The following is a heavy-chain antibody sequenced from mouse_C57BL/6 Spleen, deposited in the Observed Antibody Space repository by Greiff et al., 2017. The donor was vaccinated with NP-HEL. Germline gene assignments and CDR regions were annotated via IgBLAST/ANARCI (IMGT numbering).Heavy chain of an antibody. Sequence: DVKLVESGPELVKPGASVKISCKASGYSFTGYYMHWVKQSHGNILDWIGYIYPYNGVSSYNQKFKGKATLTVDKSSSTAYMELRSLTSEDSAVYYCARRTGSHYYAMDYWGQGTSVTVSS. CDR2: IYPYNGVS. J-gene: IGHJ4*01. CDR3: ARRTGSHYYAMDY. D-gene: IGHD4-1*01. V-gene: IGHV1-31*01. CDR1: GYSFTGYY.